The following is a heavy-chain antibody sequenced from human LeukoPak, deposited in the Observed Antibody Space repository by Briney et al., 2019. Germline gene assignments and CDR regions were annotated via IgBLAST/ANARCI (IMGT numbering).Heavy chain of an antibody. CDR1: GASISGSGYY. CDR2: IYSSGST. V-gene: IGHV4-39*01. J-gene: IGHJ4*02. D-gene: IGHD1-26*01. CDR3: AKSGGYGLIDY. Sequence: PSETLSLTCTVSGASISGSGYYWGWIRQPPGKGIEWIGSIYSSGSTYYNASLQSRVTISIETSKNQISLRLNSVTAADTAMYYCAKSGGYGLIDYWGQGTLVTVSS.